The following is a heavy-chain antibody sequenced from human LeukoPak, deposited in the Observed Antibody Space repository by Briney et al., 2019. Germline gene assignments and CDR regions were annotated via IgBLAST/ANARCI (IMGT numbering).Heavy chain of an antibody. Sequence: PSETLSLTCAVYGGSFSGYYWSWIRQPPGKGLEWIGEINHSGSTNYNPSLKSRVTISVDTSKNQFSLKLSSVTAADTAVYYCAVSGWEIQPTPPGPFDYWGQGTLVTVSS. CDR3: AVSGWEIQPTPPGPFDY. CDR2: INHSGST. V-gene: IGHV4-34*01. D-gene: IGHD6-19*01. J-gene: IGHJ4*02. CDR1: GGSFSGYY.